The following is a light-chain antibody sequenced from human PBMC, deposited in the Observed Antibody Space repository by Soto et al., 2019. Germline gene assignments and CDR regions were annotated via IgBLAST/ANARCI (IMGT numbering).Light chain of an antibody. CDR1: QSVSNN. CDR2: GTS. Sequence: EILLTQSPATLSVSPGERATLSCRASQSVSNNLAWYQQKPGQAPRLLIYGTSTRATGIPDRFSGSGSGTDFTLTISRLEPEDFAVYYCQQRSNWPPITFGQGTRLEIK. J-gene: IGKJ5*01. V-gene: IGKV3D-20*02. CDR3: QQRSNWPPIT.